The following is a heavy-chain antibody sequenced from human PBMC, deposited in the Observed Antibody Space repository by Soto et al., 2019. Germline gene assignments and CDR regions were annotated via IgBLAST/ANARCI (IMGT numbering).Heavy chain of an antibody. D-gene: IGHD1-26*01. CDR3: ARLRGSYYSALDY. CDR2: FFPGDSVI. V-gene: IGHV5-51*01. J-gene: IGHJ4*02. CDR1: GYRFTSYW. Sequence: PGESLKISCKGSGYRFTSYWIGWVRQMPGKGLDWLGFFFPGDSVIRYSPSFQGKVTISADKSISTAYLQWSSLKASDTAMYYCARLRGSYYSALDYWGQGALVTVSS.